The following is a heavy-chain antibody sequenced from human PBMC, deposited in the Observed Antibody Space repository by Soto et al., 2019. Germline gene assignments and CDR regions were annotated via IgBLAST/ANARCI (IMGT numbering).Heavy chain of an antibody. CDR2: IIPILGIA. D-gene: IGHD3-3*01. J-gene: IGHJ5*02. V-gene: IGHV1-69*02. Sequence: ASVKVSCKASGGTFSSYTISWVRQAPGQGLEWMGRIIPILGIANYAQKFQGRVTITADKSTSTAYMELSSLRSEDTAVYYCARATDRPGVLFLEWNNWFDPWGQGTLVTVSS. CDR3: ARATDRPGVLFLEWNNWFDP. CDR1: GGTFSSYT.